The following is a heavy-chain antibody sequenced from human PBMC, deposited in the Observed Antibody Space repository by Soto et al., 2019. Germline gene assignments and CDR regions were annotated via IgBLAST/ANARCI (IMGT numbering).Heavy chain of an antibody. CDR3: ARHYYFGSGSYYPAYFDS. D-gene: IGHD3-10*01. CDR1: GDTFIIYP. CDR2: IIPKFGAT. V-gene: IGHV1-69*13. J-gene: IGHJ4*02. Sequence: ASVKVSCKASGDTFIIYPITWVRQAPGQGLEWMGRIIPKFGATNYAQSFQGRVTITADESTSTAYLELSSLRSDDTAVYYCARHYYFGSGSYYPAYFDSWGQGTLVTVSS.